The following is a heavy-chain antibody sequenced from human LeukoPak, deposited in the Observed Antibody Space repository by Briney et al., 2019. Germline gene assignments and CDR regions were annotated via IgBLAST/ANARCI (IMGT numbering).Heavy chain of an antibody. J-gene: IGHJ6*03. V-gene: IGHV4-4*07. CDR3: ARDGGSSHSYYYYYMDA. CDR1: GGSISSYY. CDR2: IYTSGST. Sequence: SETLSLTCTVSGGSISSYYWSWIRQPAGKGLEWIGRIYTSGSTNYNPSLKSRVTMSVDTSKNQFSLKLSSVTAADTAVYYCARDGGSSHSYYYYYMDAWGKGTTVTVSS. D-gene: IGHD2-2*01.